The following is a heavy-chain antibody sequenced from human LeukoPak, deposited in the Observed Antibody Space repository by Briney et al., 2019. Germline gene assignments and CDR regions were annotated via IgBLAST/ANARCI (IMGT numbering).Heavy chain of an antibody. D-gene: IGHD6-13*01. V-gene: IGHV1-18*01. CDR1: GYNFKTNG. Sequence: ASVKVSCKASGYNFKTNGISWVRQAPGQGLEWMGWISAYNGNTDYAQNFQDRVTMTTDTSTSTAYMELRSLRSDDTAVYYCARDRSSSDYWGQGTLVTVSS. CDR2: ISAYNGNT. J-gene: IGHJ4*02. CDR3: ARDRSSSDY.